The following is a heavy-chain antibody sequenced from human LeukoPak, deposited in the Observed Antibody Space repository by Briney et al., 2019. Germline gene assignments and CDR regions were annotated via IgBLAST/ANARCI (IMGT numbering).Heavy chain of an antibody. J-gene: IGHJ4*02. CDR2: ISSSSSYI. CDR3: ARGGIIDSSSWYTDYFDY. Sequence: GGSLRLSCAASGFTFSSYSMNWVRQAPGKGLEWVSSISSSSSYIYYADSVKGRFTISRDNAKNSLYLQMNSLRAEDTAVYYCARGGIIDSSSWYTDYFDYWGQGTLVTVSS. V-gene: IGHV3-21*01. CDR1: GFTFSSYS. D-gene: IGHD6-13*01.